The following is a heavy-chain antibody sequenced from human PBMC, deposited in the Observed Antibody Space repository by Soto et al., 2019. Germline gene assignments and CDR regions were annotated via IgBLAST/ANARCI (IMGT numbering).Heavy chain of an antibody. J-gene: IGHJ4*02. Sequence: ASVKVSCKASGYTFTAYYIHWVRQAPGQGLGWMGWINPLTSDTEFAQKFQGRVTMTRDTSINTVYMQLSNLRSDDSAVYHCASQQDRGIMAAGFDYWGQGAQVTVSS. CDR3: ASQQDRGIMAAGFDY. CDR1: GYTFTAYY. V-gene: IGHV1-2*02. CDR2: INPLTSDT. D-gene: IGHD1-26*01.